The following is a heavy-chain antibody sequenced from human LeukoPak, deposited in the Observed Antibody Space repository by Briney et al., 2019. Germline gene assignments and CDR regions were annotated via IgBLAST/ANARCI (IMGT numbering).Heavy chain of an antibody. D-gene: IGHD5-12*01. Sequence: SGTLSLTCAVSGGSISSSNWWSWVRQPPGKGLEWIGEIYHSGSTNYNPSLKSRVTISVDKSKNQFSLSLSSVTAADTAVYYCAALSGYSGYDWFSHFDYWGQGTLVTVSS. CDR1: GGSISSSNW. J-gene: IGHJ4*02. CDR2: IYHSGST. V-gene: IGHV4-4*02. CDR3: AALSGYSGYDWFSHFDY.